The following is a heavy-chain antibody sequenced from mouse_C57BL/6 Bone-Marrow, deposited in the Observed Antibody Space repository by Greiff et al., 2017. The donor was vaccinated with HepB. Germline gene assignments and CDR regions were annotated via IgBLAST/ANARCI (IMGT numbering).Heavy chain of an antibody. CDR3: ARRPGGYDAMDY. CDR1: GFTFSSYG. V-gene: IGHV5-6*02. J-gene: IGHJ4*01. Sequence: DVMLVESGGDLVKPGGSLKLSCAASGFTFSSYGMSWVRQTPDKRLEWVATISSGGSYTYYPDSVKGRFTISRDNAKNTLYLQMSSLKSEDTAMYYCARRPGGYDAMDYWGQGTSVTVSS. CDR2: ISSGGSYT.